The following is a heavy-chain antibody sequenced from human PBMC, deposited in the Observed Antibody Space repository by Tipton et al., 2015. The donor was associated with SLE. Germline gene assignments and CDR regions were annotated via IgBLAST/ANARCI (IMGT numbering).Heavy chain of an antibody. J-gene: IGHJ4*02. CDR2: ISTGSEYK. Sequence: LSLTCTVSGDSISSYAMNWVRQAPGKGLEWVSFISTGSEYKYYADLGEGRVTISRDKAKNSLYHPMNSLRADQTAVYYCARDREQQLVDPYSFDYRGQGPLVTVSA. CDR1: GDSISSYA. CDR3: ARDREQQLVDPYSFDY. D-gene: IGHD6-13*01. V-gene: IGHV3-21*01.